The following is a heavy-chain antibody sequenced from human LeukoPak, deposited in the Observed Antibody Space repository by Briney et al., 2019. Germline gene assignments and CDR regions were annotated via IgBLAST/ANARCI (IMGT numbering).Heavy chain of an antibody. CDR3: ARGKRSGYSLPLEY. CDR2: INWNGGST. D-gene: IGHD3-3*01. V-gene: IGHV3-20*01. Sequence: GGSLRLSCAASGLTFDDYGMSWVRQAPGKGLEWVSGINWNGGSTGYADSVKGRFTISRDNAKNSLYLQINSLRAEDTASYHCARGKRSGYSLPLEYWGQGTLVTVSS. J-gene: IGHJ4*02. CDR1: GLTFDDYG.